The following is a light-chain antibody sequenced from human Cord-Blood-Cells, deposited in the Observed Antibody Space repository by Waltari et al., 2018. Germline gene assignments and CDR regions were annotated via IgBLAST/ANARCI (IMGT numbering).Light chain of an antibody. CDR3: QQSYSTPFT. V-gene: IGKV1-39*01. J-gene: IGKJ3*01. CDR2: AAS. Sequence: DIKMTQCPSSLSASLGDRATITCRASQSISSYLNWYQQKPGKAPKLLIYAASSLQSGVPSRFSGSGSGTDFTLTISSLQPEDFATYYCQQSYSTPFTFGPGTKVDIK. CDR1: QSISSY.